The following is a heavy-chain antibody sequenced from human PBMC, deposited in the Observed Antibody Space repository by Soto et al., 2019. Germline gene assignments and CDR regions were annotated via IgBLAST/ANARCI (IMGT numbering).Heavy chain of an antibody. CDR3: AKDGFGGASDY. CDR2: ISGSGTNI. CDR1: GFTFSSYS. D-gene: IGHD3-3*01. V-gene: IGHV3-23*01. J-gene: IGHJ4*02. Sequence: EVQLLESGGGFAQPGGSLRLSCAASGFTFSSYSMHWVRQAPVRGLEWVSTISGSGTNIYYADSVQGRFTISRDNSQNTLFLQLTSLRVDDAATYYCAKDGFGGASDYWGQGTHVTVSS.